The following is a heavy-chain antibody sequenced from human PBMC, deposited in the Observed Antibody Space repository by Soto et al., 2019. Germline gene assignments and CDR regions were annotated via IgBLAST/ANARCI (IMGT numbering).Heavy chain of an antibody. V-gene: IGHV3-49*04. CDR3: AKDLSTSRLGFDY. Sequence: PGGPLRLSCSSSGFTFGDFALSWARQAPGRGLEWVGIIGGKTYGGTTEYAASVKGTSTISKDDSNSVAYLQMDSLKAEDTAMYYCAKDLSTSRLGFDYWGLGTLVTVS. J-gene: IGHJ4*02. CDR1: GFTFGDFA. CDR2: IGGKTYGGTT.